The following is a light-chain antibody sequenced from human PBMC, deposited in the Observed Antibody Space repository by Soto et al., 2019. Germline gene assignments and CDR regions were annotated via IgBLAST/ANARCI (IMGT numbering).Light chain of an antibody. Sequence: EIVLTQSPATLSLSPGERATLSCGASQSVSSYLAWYQQKPGQAPRLLIYDASNRATGIPARFSGSGSGTDFTLTISSLEPEDFAVYYCQQRSKWPQWTFGQGTKVDIK. V-gene: IGKV3-11*01. CDR1: QSVSSY. J-gene: IGKJ1*01. CDR3: QQRSKWPQWT. CDR2: DAS.